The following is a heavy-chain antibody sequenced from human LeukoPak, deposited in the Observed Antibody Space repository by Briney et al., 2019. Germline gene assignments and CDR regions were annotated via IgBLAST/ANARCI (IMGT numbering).Heavy chain of an antibody. CDR3: ARARNDYDTSSFSALDY. CDR1: GISFSSHG. Sequence: GTSLRLSCAASGISFSSHGMHWVRQAPGKGLEWVAVIWYDGSNIYYADSVKGRFTISRDNSKNTLYLQINSLRAEDTAVYYCARARNDYDTSSFSALDYWGQGTLVTVSS. D-gene: IGHD3-22*01. J-gene: IGHJ4*02. V-gene: IGHV3-33*01. CDR2: IWYDGSNI.